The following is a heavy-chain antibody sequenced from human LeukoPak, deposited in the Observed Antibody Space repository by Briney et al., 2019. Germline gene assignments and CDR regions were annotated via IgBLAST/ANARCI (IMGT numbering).Heavy chain of an antibody. D-gene: IGHD4-17*01. V-gene: IGHV4-38-2*02. CDR2: IYHSGST. CDR1: GYSISSGYY. J-gene: IGHJ5*02. Sequence: RSSETLSLTCTVSGYSISSGYYWGWIRQPPGQGLEWIGSIYHSGSTYYNPSLKSRVTISVDTSKNQFSLKLSSVTAADTAVYYCARGLGGAPTTVLSWGQGTLVTVSS. CDR3: ARGLGGAPTTVLS.